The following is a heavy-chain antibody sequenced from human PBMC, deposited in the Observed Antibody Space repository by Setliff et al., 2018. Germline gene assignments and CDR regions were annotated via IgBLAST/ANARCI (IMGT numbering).Heavy chain of an antibody. CDR1: GLSLSARGMS. D-gene: IGHD3-22*01. J-gene: IGHJ3*02. V-gene: IGHV2-70*11. Sequence: SGPTLVNPTQTLTLTCSFSGLSLSARGMSVSWVRQPLGKALEWLARIDWDDDRYYSTSLKTRLTASKDTSKNLVVLTMTNMDPADTATYYCARIIMTQVSGNSTYFYQGAFDMWGQGTMVTVSS. CDR3: ARIIMTQVSGNSTYFYQGAFDM. CDR2: IDWDDDR.